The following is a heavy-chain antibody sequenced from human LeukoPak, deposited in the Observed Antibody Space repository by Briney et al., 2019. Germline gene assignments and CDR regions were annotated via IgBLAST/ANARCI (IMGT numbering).Heavy chain of an antibody. Sequence: SETLSLTCTVSGGSISSSSYYWGWIRQPPGKGLEWIGSIYYSGSTYYNPSLKSRVAISVDTSKNQFSLKLSTVTAADTAVYYCARLTTVSWAFDIWGQGTMATVSS. V-gene: IGHV4-39*07. CDR2: IYYSGST. CDR1: GGSISSSSYY. CDR3: ARLTTVSWAFDI. J-gene: IGHJ3*02. D-gene: IGHD1-1*01.